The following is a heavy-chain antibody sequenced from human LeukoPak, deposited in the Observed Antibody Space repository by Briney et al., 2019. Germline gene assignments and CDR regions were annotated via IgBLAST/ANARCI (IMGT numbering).Heavy chain of an antibody. D-gene: IGHD3-10*01. CDR2: ISYDGSNK. Sequence: QPGGSLRLSWAASGFTFSSYAMHWVRQAPGKGLEWVAVISYDGSNKYYADSVKGRFTISRDNSKNTLYLQMNSLRAEDTAVYYCARPQSLWFGELSFDYWGQGTLVTVSS. CDR1: GFTFSSYA. V-gene: IGHV3-30-3*01. J-gene: IGHJ4*02. CDR3: ARPQSLWFGELSFDY.